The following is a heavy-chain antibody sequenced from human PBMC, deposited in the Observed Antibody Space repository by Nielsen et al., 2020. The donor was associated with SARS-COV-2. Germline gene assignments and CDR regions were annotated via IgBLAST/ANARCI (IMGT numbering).Heavy chain of an antibody. Sequence: SETLSLTCTVSGGSISSSSYYWGWIRQPPGKGLEWIGSIYYSGSTYYNPSLKSRVTISVDTSKNQFSLKLSSVTAADTAVYYCARADYSNYYYYMDVWGKGTTVTVSS. J-gene: IGHJ6*03. D-gene: IGHD4-11*01. V-gene: IGHV4-39*07. CDR2: IYYSGST. CDR1: GGSISSSSYY. CDR3: ARADYSNYYYYMDV.